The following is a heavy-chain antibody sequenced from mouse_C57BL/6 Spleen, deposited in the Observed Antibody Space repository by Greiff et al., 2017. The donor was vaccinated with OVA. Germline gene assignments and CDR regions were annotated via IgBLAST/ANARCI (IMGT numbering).Heavy chain of an antibody. D-gene: IGHD2-2*01. J-gene: IGHJ1*03. CDR3: ARRGVWLRYWYFDV. V-gene: IGHV1-69*01. CDR2: IDPSDSYT. Sequence: QVQLQQPGAELVMPGASVKLSCKASGYTFTSYWMHWVKQRPGQGLEWIGEIDPSDSYTNYNQKFKGKSTLTVDKSSSTAYMQLSSLTSEDSAVYYCARRGVWLRYWYFDVWGTGTTVTVSS. CDR1: GYTFTSYW.